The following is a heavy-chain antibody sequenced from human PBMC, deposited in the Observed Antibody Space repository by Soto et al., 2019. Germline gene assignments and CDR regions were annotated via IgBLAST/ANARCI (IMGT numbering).Heavy chain of an antibody. V-gene: IGHV1-69*01. CDR2: IIPIFGTA. Sequence: QVQLVQSGAEVKKPGSSVKVSCKASGGTFSSYSINWVRQAPGQGLEWMGEIIPIFGTADYAQKFQGRVTITADESTSTAYMELSSLRSEDTAVYYCARDGGRHSGGIDYWGQGTLVTVSS. CDR1: GGTFSSYS. J-gene: IGHJ4*02. D-gene: IGHD1-26*01. CDR3: ARDGGRHSGGIDY.